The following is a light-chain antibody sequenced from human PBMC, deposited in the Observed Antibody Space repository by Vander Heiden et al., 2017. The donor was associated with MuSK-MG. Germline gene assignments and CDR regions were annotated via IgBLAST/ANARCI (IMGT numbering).Light chain of an antibody. J-gene: IGLJ1*01. CDR2: DVT. Sequence: SSPTQPAPVTRPPGQSIAISCTGTNNDVGRFNYVAWYQQQPGKAPKLIIYDVTDRPSGISYRFSGSKSGNTASLTISGLQGEDEADYYCSSFTSRNTLLFGSGTKVTVL. CDR1: NNDVGRFNY. V-gene: IGLV2-14*03. CDR3: SSFTSRNTLL.